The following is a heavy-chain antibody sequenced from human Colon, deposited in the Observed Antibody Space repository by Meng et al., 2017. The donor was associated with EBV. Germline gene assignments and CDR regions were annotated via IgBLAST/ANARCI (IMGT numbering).Heavy chain of an antibody. Sequence: QVQLQVSGPGLGKPSGTLSLTCGVSGVSISSNIRWTWVRQPPGKGLEWIGDIDDSGSTNYNPSLNSRISISLDKSKNHFSLKVNSVTAADTAVYYCARGKQDAWELLAYWGQGALVTVSS. CDR2: IDDSGST. V-gene: IGHV4-4*02. CDR3: ARGKQDAWELLAY. D-gene: IGHD1-26*01. CDR1: GVSISSNIR. J-gene: IGHJ4*02.